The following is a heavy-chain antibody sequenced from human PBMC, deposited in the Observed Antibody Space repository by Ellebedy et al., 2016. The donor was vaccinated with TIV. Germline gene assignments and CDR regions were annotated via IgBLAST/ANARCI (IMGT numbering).Heavy chain of an antibody. CDR3: ARDWGVTEDWFNP. Sequence: GESLKISXAASGFTFSSYSMNWVRQAPGKGLEWVSSISSSSSYIYYADSVKGRFTISRDNAKNSLYLQMNSLRAEDTAVYYCARDWGVTEDWFNPWGQGTLVTVSS. D-gene: IGHD3-16*01. CDR2: ISSSSSYI. V-gene: IGHV3-21*01. CDR1: GFTFSSYS. J-gene: IGHJ5*02.